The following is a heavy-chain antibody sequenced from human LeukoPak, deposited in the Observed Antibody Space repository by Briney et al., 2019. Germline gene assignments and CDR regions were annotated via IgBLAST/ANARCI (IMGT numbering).Heavy chain of an antibody. J-gene: IGHJ4*02. CDR1: GFSFSNYY. CDR2: MYTGGGR. Sequence: PGGSLRLSCAASGFSFSNYYMSWVRQPPGKGLEWVSVMYTGGGRYYGDSVKGRFTISRDNSKNTVFLQMNSLRVEDTALYYRTRGQSYCGADCYSDWGQGTLVTVSS. V-gene: IGHV3-66*01. D-gene: IGHD2-21*02. CDR3: TRGQSYCGADCYSD.